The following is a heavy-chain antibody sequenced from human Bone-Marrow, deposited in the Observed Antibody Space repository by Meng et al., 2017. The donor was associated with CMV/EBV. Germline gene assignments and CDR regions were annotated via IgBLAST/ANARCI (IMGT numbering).Heavy chain of an antibody. V-gene: IGHV3-9*03. Sequence: GGSLRLSCAASGFTFDDYAMHWVRQAPGKGLEWVSGISWNSGSIGYADSVKGRFTISRDNAKNSLYLQMNSLRAEDMALYYCAKDIPYYYDSSGYYWYFDLWGRGTLVTVSS. CDR1: GFTFDDYA. J-gene: IGHJ2*01. CDR3: AKDIPYYYDSSGYYWYFDL. D-gene: IGHD3-22*01. CDR2: ISWNSGSI.